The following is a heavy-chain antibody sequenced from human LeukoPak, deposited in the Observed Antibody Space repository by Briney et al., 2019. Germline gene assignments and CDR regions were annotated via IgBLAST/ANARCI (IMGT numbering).Heavy chain of an antibody. V-gene: IGHV1-18*04. CDR2: ISAYNGNT. J-gene: IGHJ3*02. Sequence: ASVKVSCKASGYTFTGYYMHWVRQAPGQGLEWMGWISAYNGNTNYAQKLQGRVTMTTDTSTSTAYMELRSLRSDDTAVYYCARDFPSDVGARAAFDIWGQGTMVTVSS. D-gene: IGHD1-26*01. CDR1: GYTFTGYY. CDR3: ARDFPSDVGARAAFDI.